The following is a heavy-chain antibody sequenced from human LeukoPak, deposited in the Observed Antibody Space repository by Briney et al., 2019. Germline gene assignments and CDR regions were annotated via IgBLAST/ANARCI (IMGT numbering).Heavy chain of an antibody. J-gene: IGHJ4*02. CDR1: GGTFSSYA. CDR2: IIPIFGTA. Sequence: SVKVSCKASGGTFSSYAISCVRQAPGQGLEWMGGIIPIFGTANYAQKFQGRVTITADESTSTAYMELSSLRSEDTAVYYCALNLWFGELTDFDYWGQGTLVTVSS. V-gene: IGHV1-69*13. CDR3: ALNLWFGELTDFDY. D-gene: IGHD3-10*01.